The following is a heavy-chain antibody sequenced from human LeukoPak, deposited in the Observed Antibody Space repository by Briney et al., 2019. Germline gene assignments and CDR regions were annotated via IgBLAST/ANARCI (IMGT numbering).Heavy chain of an antibody. CDR2: IYSGGST. CDR1: GFTVSSNY. D-gene: IGHD6-13*01. J-gene: IGHJ4*02. V-gene: IGHV3-66*01. CDR3: ARDDGYSSSWYVY. Sequence: PGGSLRLSCAASGFTVSSNYMSWVRQAPGKGLEWVSVIYSGGSTYYADSVKGRFTISRDNSKNTLYLQMNSLRAEDTAVYYCARDDGYSSSWYVYWGQGTLVTVSS.